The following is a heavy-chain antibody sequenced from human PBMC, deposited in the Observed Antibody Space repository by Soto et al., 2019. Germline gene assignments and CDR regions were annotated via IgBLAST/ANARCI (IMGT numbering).Heavy chain of an antibody. CDR3: ARDPHFYYYDSSGYMDY. Sequence: GGSLRLSCAASGFTFSSYGMHWVRQAPGKGLEWVAVIWYDGSNKYYADSVKGRFTISRDNSKNTLYLQMNSLRAEDTAVYYCARDPHFYYYDSSGYMDYWGQGTLVTVS. V-gene: IGHV3-33*01. CDR2: IWYDGSNK. J-gene: IGHJ4*02. CDR1: GFTFSSYG. D-gene: IGHD3-22*01.